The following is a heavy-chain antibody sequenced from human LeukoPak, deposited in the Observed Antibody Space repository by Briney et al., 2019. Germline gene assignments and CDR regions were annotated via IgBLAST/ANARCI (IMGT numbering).Heavy chain of an antibody. D-gene: IGHD4/OR15-4a*01. J-gene: IGHJ4*02. Sequence: GGSLRLSCAASGFTFSSYGMYWVRQAPGKGLEWVAFIRYDGSNKYYADSVKGRFTISRDNSKNTLYLQMNSLRAEDTAVYYCARRAGAYSHPYDYWGQGTLVTVSS. CDR2: IRYDGSNK. CDR1: GFTFSSYG. V-gene: IGHV3-30*02. CDR3: ARRAGAYSHPYDY.